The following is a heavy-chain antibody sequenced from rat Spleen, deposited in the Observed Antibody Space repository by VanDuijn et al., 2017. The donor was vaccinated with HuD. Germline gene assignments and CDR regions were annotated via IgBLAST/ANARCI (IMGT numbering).Heavy chain of an antibody. CDR1: GHSITSSYR. V-gene: IGHV3-3*01. D-gene: IGHD1-9*01. Sequence: EVQLQESGPGLVKPSQSLSLTCSVTGHSITSSYRWNWIRKFPGNKLEWRGYINSAGTTNYNPSLKSRISITRDTSKNQFFLQVNSVSSEDTAIYYCARPYGYNHRGWFAYWGQGTLVTVSS. CDR3: ARPYGYNHRGWFAY. CDR2: INSAGTT. J-gene: IGHJ3*01.